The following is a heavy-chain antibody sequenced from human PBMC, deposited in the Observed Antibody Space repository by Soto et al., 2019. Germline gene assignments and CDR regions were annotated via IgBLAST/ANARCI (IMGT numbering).Heavy chain of an antibody. J-gene: IGHJ4*02. CDR2: INPSGGST. D-gene: IGHD3-22*01. CDR1: GYIFTNHY. CDR3: ARADYCDSSGFYYDC. Sequence: ASVKVSCKASGYIFTNHYVHWVRQAPGQGLEWMGIINPSGGSTNYLQKFQGRITMTRDTSTSTVYMELSSLRSEDTAVYFCARADYCDSSGFYYDCWGQGSLVNVSS. V-gene: IGHV1-46*01.